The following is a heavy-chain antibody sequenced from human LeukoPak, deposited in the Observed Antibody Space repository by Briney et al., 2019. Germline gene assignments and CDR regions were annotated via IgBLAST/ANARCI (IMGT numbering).Heavy chain of an antibody. CDR3: ARRRVNNWFDP. Sequence: PSETLSLTCTVSGGSISSYYWSWIRQPPGKGLEWIGYIYTSGSTNYNPSLKSRVTISVDTSKNQFSLKLSSVTAADTAVYYCARRRVNNWFDPWGQGTLVTVSS. V-gene: IGHV4-4*09. CDR1: GGSISSYY. J-gene: IGHJ5*02. CDR2: IYTSGST. D-gene: IGHD3-9*01.